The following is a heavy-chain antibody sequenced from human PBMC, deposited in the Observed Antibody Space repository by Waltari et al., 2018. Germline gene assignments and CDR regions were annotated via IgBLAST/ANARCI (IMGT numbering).Heavy chain of an antibody. CDR1: GSSFAKSW. CDR2: IYPGDSNT. J-gene: IGHJ4*02. D-gene: IGHD5-18*01. V-gene: IGHV5-51*01. Sequence: EVQLEQSGAEVKKPGESLKISCNGSGSSFAKSWIGWVRQMPGKGLEWMGVIYPGDSNTKYSLSFQGQVTISADTSISTAYLQWSSLKASDTAIYFCARQNIHSYGYGYFDFWGQGTLVTVSS. CDR3: ARQNIHSYGYGYFDF.